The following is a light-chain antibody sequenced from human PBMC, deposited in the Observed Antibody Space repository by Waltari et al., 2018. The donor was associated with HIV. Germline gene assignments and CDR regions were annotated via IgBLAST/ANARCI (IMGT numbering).Light chain of an antibody. Sequence: SAVTQPASVSGLPGPSITISCTGDDSDFGHNNFVSWYQQHPGKVPRLILYEVDSRASGISARFSGSKSGHTASLKISGLRAEDEADYYCASFTGDKTLVFGGGTKVTVL. CDR3: ASFTGDKTLV. CDR2: EVD. J-gene: IGLJ3*02. V-gene: IGLV2-14*01. CDR1: DSDFGHNNF.